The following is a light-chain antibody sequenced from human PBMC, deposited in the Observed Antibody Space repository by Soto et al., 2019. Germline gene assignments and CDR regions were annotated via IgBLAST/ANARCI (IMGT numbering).Light chain of an antibody. CDR2: DAS. CDR3: QQYNSYSPWT. Sequence: DIQMTRSPSTPSASVGDRVTITCRERERIISWLAWYQQKPAKAPKLMIYDASSLQSGVPSRFSGSGSGREFTLTISSLQTADFATYYCQQYNSYSPWTFGQGTKVDIK. V-gene: IGKV1-5*01. J-gene: IGKJ1*01. CDR1: ERIISW.